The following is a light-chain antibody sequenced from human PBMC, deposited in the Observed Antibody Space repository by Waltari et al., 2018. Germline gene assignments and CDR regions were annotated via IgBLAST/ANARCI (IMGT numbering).Light chain of an antibody. J-gene: IGLJ2*01. Sequence: QSALTQPASVSGPPGQSITISCTGSSSDMGTYNLVSWYQQHPGKAPKVVILEVTKRPSGISNRFSGSKSGNTASLTISGLQAEDEADYYCCSYAGFTTVIFGGGTKLTVL. V-gene: IGLV2-23*02. CDR3: CSYAGFTTVI. CDR1: SSDMGTYNL. CDR2: EVT.